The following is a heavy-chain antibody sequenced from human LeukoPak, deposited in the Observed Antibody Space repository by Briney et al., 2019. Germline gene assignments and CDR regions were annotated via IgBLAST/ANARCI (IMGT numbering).Heavy chain of an antibody. CDR1: GFTFSNAW. CDR3: TTEGLSGCYY. Sequence: GGSLRLSCAASGFTFSNAWMSRVRQAPGLGLEWVGRIKSKNDGGTTDYAAPVKGRFTISRDDSKNTLYLQMNSLKTEDTAVYYCTTEGLSGCYYWGQGTLVTVSS. CDR2: IKSKNDGGTT. D-gene: IGHD1-26*01. J-gene: IGHJ4*02. V-gene: IGHV3-15*01.